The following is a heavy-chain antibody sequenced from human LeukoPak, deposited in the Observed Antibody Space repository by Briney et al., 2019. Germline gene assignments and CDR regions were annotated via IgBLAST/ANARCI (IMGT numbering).Heavy chain of an antibody. J-gene: IGHJ6*03. Sequence: ASVKVSCKASGYTFTSYGISWVRQAPGQGLEWMGWISAYNGNTNCAQKLQGRVTMTTDTSTSTAYMELRSLRSDDTAVYYCARAGITGTILMYYYYYYMDVWGKGTTVTVSS. V-gene: IGHV1-18*01. CDR2: ISAYNGNT. D-gene: IGHD1-7*01. CDR1: GYTFTSYG. CDR3: ARAGITGTILMYYYYYYMDV.